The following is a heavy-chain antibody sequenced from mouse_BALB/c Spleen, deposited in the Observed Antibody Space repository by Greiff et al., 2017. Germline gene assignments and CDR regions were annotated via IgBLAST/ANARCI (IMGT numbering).Heavy chain of an antibody. J-gene: IGHJ2*01. V-gene: IGHV2-2*02. CDR3: ARNPIYYGNYVYYFDY. D-gene: IGHD2-1*01. CDR2: IWSGGST. Sequence: QVQLKQSGPGLVQPSQSLSITCTVSGFSLTSYGVHWVRQSPGKGLEWLGVIWSGGSTDYNAAFISRLSISKDNSKSQVFFKMNSLQANDTAIYYCARNPIYYGNYVYYFDYWGQGTTLTVSS. CDR1: GFSLTSYG.